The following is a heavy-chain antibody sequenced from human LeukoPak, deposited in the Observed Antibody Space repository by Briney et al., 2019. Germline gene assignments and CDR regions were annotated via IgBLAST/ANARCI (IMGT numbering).Heavy chain of an antibody. V-gene: IGHV1-2*02. CDR2: INPNSSVT. CDR3: ARERGGNSPFDS. CDR1: VYTFTGYY. D-gene: IGHD4-23*01. J-gene: IGHJ4*02. Sequence: ASVKVSCKTSVYTFTGYYMHWVRQAPGQGLEWMGWINPNSSVTNYAQRFQGRVTMTRDTSISAAYMELRWLTSDDTAVYYCARERGGNSPFDSWGQGTLVTVSS.